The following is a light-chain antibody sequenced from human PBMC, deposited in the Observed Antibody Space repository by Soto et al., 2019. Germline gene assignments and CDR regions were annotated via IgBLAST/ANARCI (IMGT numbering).Light chain of an antibody. CDR1: RSISSW. J-gene: IGKJ1*01. CDR2: QAS. CDR3: QQYHNYWT. Sequence: DIQMTQSPSTLSASVGDRVTITCRASRSISSWLAWYQHKPGKAPKVLIYQASGLESGVPSRFSGSGSGTKFSLTISSLQPDDYATYYCQQYHNYWTFGQGTKVDIK. V-gene: IGKV1-5*03.